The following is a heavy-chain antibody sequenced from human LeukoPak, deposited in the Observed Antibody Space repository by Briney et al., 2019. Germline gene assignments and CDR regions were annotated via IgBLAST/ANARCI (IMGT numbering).Heavy chain of an antibody. J-gene: IGHJ6*02. CDR2: IKQDGSET. Sequence: GGSLRLSCAASGFTFSSYWMHWVRQAPGKGLEWVANIKQDGSETHYVGSVKGRFSISRDNAKNSLYLQMNSLRAEDTAVYYCARESRDCSSTSCPIYYYYGMDVWGQGTTVTVSS. CDR3: ARESRDCSSTSCPIYYYYGMDV. D-gene: IGHD2-2*01. CDR1: GFTFSSYW. V-gene: IGHV3-7*01.